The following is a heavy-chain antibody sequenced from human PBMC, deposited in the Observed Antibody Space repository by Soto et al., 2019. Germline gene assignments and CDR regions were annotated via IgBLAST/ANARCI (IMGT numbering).Heavy chain of an antibody. V-gene: IGHV3-23*01. D-gene: IGHD1-20*01. CDR1: GFTFNIYA. CDR3: ATVHNTSRSFDY. Sequence: LRLSCAASGFTFNIYAMTWVRQAPGKGLEWVSTTGATGRTTYYADSVKGRFTVSRDNSKNTLDLQMSNLRAEDTAVYYCATVHNTSRSFDYWGQGTLVTVSS. J-gene: IGHJ4*02. CDR2: TGATGRTT.